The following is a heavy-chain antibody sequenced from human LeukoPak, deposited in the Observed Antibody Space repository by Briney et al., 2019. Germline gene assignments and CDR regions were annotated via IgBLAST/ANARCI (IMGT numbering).Heavy chain of an antibody. CDR1: GFTFSSYG. D-gene: IGHD6-13*01. Sequence: GGSLRLSCAASGFTFSSYGMHWVRQAPGKGLEWVALIWYDGTNKYYADSVKGRFTISRDNSKNTLYLQMNSLRAEDTAVYYCARTYSSSWYGFDYYYYGMDVWGQGTTVTVSS. CDR3: ARTYSSSWYGFDYYYYGMDV. CDR2: IWYDGTNK. V-gene: IGHV3-33*01. J-gene: IGHJ6*02.